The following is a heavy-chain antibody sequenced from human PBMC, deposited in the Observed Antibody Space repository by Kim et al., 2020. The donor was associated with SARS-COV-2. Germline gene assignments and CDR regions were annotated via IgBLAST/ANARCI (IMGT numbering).Heavy chain of an antibody. CDR1: GFTFSSYS. CDR3: ARDVGPHYYGSGSYYNY. CDR2: ISSSSSYI. V-gene: IGHV3-21*04. Sequence: GGSLRLSCAASGFTFSSYSMNWVRQAPGKGLEWVSSISSSSSYIYYADSVKGRFTISRDNAKNSLYLQMNSLRAEDTAVYYCARDVGPHYYGSGSYYNYWGQGTLVTVSS. J-gene: IGHJ4*02. D-gene: IGHD3-10*01.